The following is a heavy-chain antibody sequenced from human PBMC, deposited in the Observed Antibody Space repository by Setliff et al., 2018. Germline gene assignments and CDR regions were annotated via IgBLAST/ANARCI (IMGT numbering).Heavy chain of an antibody. CDR2: IYHSGST. CDR1: GYSISSGYY. V-gene: IGHV4-38-2*02. J-gene: IGHJ3*02. D-gene: IGHD4-17*01. Sequence: PSETLSLTCAVSGYSISSGYYWGWIRQPPGKGLEWIGSIYHSGSTYYNPSLKSRVTISVDTSKNQFSLKLSSVNAADTAVYYCARDPLTTNRRRAFDIWGQGTMVTVS. CDR3: ARDPLTTNRRRAFDI.